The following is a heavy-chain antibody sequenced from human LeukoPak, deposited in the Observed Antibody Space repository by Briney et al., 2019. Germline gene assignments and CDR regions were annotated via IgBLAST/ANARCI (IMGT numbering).Heavy chain of an antibody. D-gene: IGHD3-10*01. CDR1: GHTFTSYD. V-gene: IGHV1-8*01. Sequence: ASVKVSCKASGHTFTSYDINWVRQATGQGLEWMGWMNPNSGNTGYAQKFQGRVTMTRNTSISTAYMELSSLRSEDTAVYYCASGSSYGSGTVFRYYYYGMDVWGQGTTVTVSS. J-gene: IGHJ6*02. CDR3: ASGSSYGSGTVFRYYYYGMDV. CDR2: MNPNSGNT.